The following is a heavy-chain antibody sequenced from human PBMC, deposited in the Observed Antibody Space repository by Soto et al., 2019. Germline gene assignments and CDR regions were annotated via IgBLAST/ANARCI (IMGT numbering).Heavy chain of an antibody. D-gene: IGHD5-12*01. CDR3: AREMATPLVRLGYYYYGMDV. CDR2: INAGNGNT. V-gene: IGHV1-3*01. J-gene: IGHJ6*02. CDR1: GYTFTSYA. Sequence: ASVKVSCKASGYTFTSYAMHWVRQAPGQRLEWMGWINAGNGNTKYSQKFQGRVTITRDTSASTAYMELSSLRSEDTAVYYCAREMATPLVRLGYYYYGMDVWGQGTTVTVSS.